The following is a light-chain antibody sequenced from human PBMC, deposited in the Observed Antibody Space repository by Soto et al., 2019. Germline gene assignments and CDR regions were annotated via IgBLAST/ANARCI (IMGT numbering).Light chain of an antibody. CDR2: EAY. V-gene: IGKV1-5*03. CDR1: QSIKSW. J-gene: IGKJ1*01. CDR3: KQYNTYSWT. Sequence: DIQMTQSPSTLSASVGDRVTIPCRASQSIKSWLAWYQQKPGKAHKLVIYEAYSLESGVQSRFGGSGSGTEFTLTIRSLQPDDFATYYCKQYNTYSWTFGQGTKVDIK.